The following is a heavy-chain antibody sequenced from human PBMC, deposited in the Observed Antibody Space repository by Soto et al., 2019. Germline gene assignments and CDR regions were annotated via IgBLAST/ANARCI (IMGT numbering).Heavy chain of an antibody. J-gene: IGHJ4*02. Sequence: QVQLVESGGGVVQPGRSLRLSCAASGFTFSSYAMHWVRQAPGKGLEWMAITSDDESRKYYADSVRGRFTISRDNSKNTLYLQMNSLRDEDTALFYCARGAGSGSFLMDYWGQGTLVTVSS. CDR1: GFTFSSYA. CDR3: ARGAGSGSFLMDY. D-gene: IGHD1-26*01. V-gene: IGHV3-30*04. CDR2: TSDDESRK.